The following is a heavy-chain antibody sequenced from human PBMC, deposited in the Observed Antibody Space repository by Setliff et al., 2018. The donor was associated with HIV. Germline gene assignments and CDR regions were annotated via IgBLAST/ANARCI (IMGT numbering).Heavy chain of an antibody. J-gene: IGHJ3*02. CDR2: IYTSGST. CDR3: ARVMVRGPNPKHAFDI. V-gene: IGHV4-61*02. Sequence: SLTCTVSGGCISSGSYYWSWIRQPAGKGLEWIGRIYTSGSTNYNPSLKSRVTISVDTSKNQFSLKLSSVTAADTAVYYCARVMVRGPNPKHAFDIWGQGTMVTVSS. CDR1: GGCISSGSYY. D-gene: IGHD3-10*01.